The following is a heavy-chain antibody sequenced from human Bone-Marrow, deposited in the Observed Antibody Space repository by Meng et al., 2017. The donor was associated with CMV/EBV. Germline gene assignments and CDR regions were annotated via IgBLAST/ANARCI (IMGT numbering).Heavy chain of an antibody. V-gene: IGHV3-21*01. CDR1: GFTFSSYS. CDR3: ARVGSSNPDY. D-gene: IGHD3-16*01. CDR2: ISSSSSYI. Sequence: GGSLRLSCAASGFTFSSYSMSWVRQAPGKGLEWVSFISSSSSYIYYADSMKGRFTISRDNAKNSVSLLMNSLRAEDTAVYYCARVGSSNPDYWGQGTLVTVSS. J-gene: IGHJ4*02.